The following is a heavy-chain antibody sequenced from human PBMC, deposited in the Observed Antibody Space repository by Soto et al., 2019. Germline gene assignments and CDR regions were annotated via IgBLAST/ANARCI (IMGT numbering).Heavy chain of an antibody. CDR3: AGITFGGVIGTAFDI. J-gene: IGHJ3*02. Sequence: EVQLVESGGGLVKPGGSLRLSCAASGFTFSSYSMNWVRQAPGKGLEWVSSISSSSSYIYYADSVKGRFTISRDNAKNSLYLQMNSLRAEDTAVYYCAGITFGGVIGTAFDIWGQGTMVTVSS. V-gene: IGHV3-21*01. CDR2: ISSSSSYI. D-gene: IGHD3-16*02. CDR1: GFTFSSYS.